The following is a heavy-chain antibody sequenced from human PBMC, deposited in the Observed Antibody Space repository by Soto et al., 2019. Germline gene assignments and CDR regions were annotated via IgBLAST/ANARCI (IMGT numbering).Heavy chain of an antibody. CDR1: GGYISGGYYS. Sequence: SETLSLTCAVSGGYISGGYYSWSWIRQPPGKGLEWIGYIYYSGSTNYNPSLKSRVTISVDTSKNQFSLKLSSVTAADTAVYYCARDDNYGSGPVWGQGTTVTVSS. V-gene: IGHV4-61*01. D-gene: IGHD3-10*01. CDR3: ARDDNYGSGPV. J-gene: IGHJ6*02. CDR2: IYYSGST.